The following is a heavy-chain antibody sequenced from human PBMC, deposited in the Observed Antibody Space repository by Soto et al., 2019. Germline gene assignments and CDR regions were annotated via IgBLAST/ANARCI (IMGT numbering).Heavy chain of an antibody. CDR3: PRARAVPAAIDYYGMDV. CDR1: GGCISSGDYY. J-gene: IGHJ6*02. CDR2: IYYSGST. V-gene: IGHV4-31*03. Sequence: SLSLSCTVCGGCISSGDYYWSWIRQHPGKGLEWIGYIYYSGSTYYNPSLKSRVTISVDTSKNQFSLKLSSVTAADTAVYYCPRARAVPAAIDYYGMDVCGQRTTVTVSS. D-gene: IGHD2-2*02.